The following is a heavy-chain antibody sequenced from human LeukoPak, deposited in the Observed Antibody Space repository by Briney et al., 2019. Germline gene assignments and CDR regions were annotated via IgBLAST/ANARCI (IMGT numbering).Heavy chain of an antibody. CDR1: GYTFTGYY. Sequence: GASVKVSCKASGYTFTGYYMHWVRQAPGQGLEWMGWINPNSGGTNYAQKFQGRVTMTRDTSISTAYMELSRLRSDDTAVYYCARVTMIVVVIHPYDAFDIWGQGTMVTVSS. V-gene: IGHV1-2*02. J-gene: IGHJ3*02. CDR3: ARVTMIVVVIHPYDAFDI. CDR2: INPNSGGT. D-gene: IGHD3-22*01.